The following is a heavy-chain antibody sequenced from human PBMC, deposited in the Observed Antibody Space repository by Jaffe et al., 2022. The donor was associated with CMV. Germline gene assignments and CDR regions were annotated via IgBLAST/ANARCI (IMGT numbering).Heavy chain of an antibody. J-gene: IGHJ3*02. CDR1: GFTFNRYG. D-gene: IGHD6-6*01. CDR3: ARDGSIIARRGVNVDAFDI. Sequence: QVQLVESGGGVVQPGRSLRLSCAASGFTFNRYGMHWVRQAPGKGLEWVTFIWYDGSKKNYADSVKGRFAISRDNSNNMLYLQMNSLRAEDTAVYYCARDGSIIARRGVNVDAFDIWGQGTMVTVSS. V-gene: IGHV3-33*08. CDR2: IWYDGSKK.